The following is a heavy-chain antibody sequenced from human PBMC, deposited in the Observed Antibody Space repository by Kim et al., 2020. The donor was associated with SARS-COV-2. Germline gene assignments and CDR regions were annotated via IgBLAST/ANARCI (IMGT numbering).Heavy chain of an antibody. D-gene: IGHD3-10*01. V-gene: IGHV1-3*04. Sequence: ASVKVSCKASGYSFTTAAIHWVRQAPGQSLDWMGYVNSANGNTQYSQKFAGRVTITRDTSANLAYMELTTLTSEDTAVYYCARGYGSGGLWSWFDTWGQGTLVTVSS. CDR1: GYSFTTAA. J-gene: IGHJ5*02. CDR2: VNSANGNT. CDR3: ARGYGSGGLWSWFDT.